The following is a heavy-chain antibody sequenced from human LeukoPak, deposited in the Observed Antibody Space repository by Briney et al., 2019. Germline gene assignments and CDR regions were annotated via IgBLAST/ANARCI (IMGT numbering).Heavy chain of an antibody. Sequence: SETLSLTCTVSGGSISSYYWSWIRQPPGKGLEWIGYIYYSGSTNYNPSLKSRVTISVDTSKNQFSLKLSSVTAADTAVYYCARTYYDFWSGHPSGAFDIWGQGTMVTVSS. V-gene: IGHV4-59*12. J-gene: IGHJ3*02. CDR2: IYYSGST. CDR1: GGSISSYY. D-gene: IGHD3-3*01. CDR3: ARTYYDFWSGHPSGAFDI.